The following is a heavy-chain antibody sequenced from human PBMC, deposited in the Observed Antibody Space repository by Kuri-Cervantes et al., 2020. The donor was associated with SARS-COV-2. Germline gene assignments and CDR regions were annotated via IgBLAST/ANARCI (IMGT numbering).Heavy chain of an antibody. Sequence: GGSLRLSCAASGFTFSSYGMHWVHQAPGKGLEWVAFIRYDGSNKYYADSVKGRFTISRDNSKNTPYLQMNSLRAEDTAVYYCAHIGGYSGYDPDYWGQGTLVTVSS. V-gene: IGHV3-30*02. CDR3: AHIGGYSGYDPDY. CDR2: IRYDGSNK. D-gene: IGHD5-12*01. CDR1: GFTFSSYG. J-gene: IGHJ4*02.